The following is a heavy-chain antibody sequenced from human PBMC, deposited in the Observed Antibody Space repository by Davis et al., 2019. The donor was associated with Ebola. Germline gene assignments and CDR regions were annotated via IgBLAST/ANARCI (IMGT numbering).Heavy chain of an antibody. CDR3: AKVNVDIVATGGAWDY. CDR1: GFTFSSYA. CDR2: ISGSGGST. D-gene: IGHD5-12*01. Sequence: PGGSLRLSCAASGFTFSSYAMSWVRQAPGKGLEWVSAISGSGGSTNYADSVKGRFTISRDNSKNTLYLQMNSLRAEDTAVYYCAKVNVDIVATGGAWDYWGQGTLVTVSS. V-gene: IGHV3-23*01. J-gene: IGHJ4*02.